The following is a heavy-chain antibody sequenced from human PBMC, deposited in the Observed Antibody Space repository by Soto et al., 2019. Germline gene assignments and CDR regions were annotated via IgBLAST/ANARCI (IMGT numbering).Heavy chain of an antibody. CDR2: IWYDGSNK. Sequence: GGSLRHSCAASGFTCSSYGMHWVRQAPGKGLEWVAVIWYDGSNKYYADSVKGRFTISRDNSKNTLYLQMNSLRAEDTAVYYCARGGVPAAKRRPYYYYGMDVWGQGTTVTVSS. CDR1: GFTCSSYG. J-gene: IGHJ6*02. V-gene: IGHV3-33*01. CDR3: ARGGVPAAKRRPYYYYGMDV. D-gene: IGHD2-2*01.